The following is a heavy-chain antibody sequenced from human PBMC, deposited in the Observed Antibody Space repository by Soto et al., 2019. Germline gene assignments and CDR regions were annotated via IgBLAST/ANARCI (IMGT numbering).Heavy chain of an antibody. V-gene: IGHV4-31*03. Sequence: SETLSLTCTVSGGSLSSGAYYWSWIRQHPGKGLEWIGYIYYSGSTYYNPSLESRVTLSVDTSTKQFSLKVSSVTAADTAVYYLSKSVGPWGQGTLVTVSS. J-gene: IGHJ5*02. CDR3: SKSVGP. CDR1: GGSLSSGAYY. CDR2: IYYSGST.